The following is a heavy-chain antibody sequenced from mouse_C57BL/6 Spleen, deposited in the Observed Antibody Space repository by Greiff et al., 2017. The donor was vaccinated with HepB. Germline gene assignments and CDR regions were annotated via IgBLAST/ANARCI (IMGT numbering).Heavy chain of an antibody. J-gene: IGHJ2*01. CDR2: IHPSDSDT. V-gene: IGHV1-74*01. CDR3: AIFGDYDAGDY. D-gene: IGHD2-4*01. Sequence: QVQLQQPGAELVKPGASVKVSCKASGYTFTSYWMHWVKQRPGQGLEWIGRIHPSDSDTNYNQKFKGKATLTVDKSSSTAYMQRSSRTSEDSAVYYCAIFGDYDAGDYWGQGTTLTVSS. CDR1: GYTFTSYW.